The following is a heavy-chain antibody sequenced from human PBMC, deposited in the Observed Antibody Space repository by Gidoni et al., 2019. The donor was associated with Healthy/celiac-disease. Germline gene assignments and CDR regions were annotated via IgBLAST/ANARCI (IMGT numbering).Heavy chain of an antibody. D-gene: IGHD6-19*01. CDR1: GFPFCSYA. CDR3: AKDRYSSGWYDAFDI. J-gene: IGHJ3*02. V-gene: IGHV3-23*01. Sequence: EVQLLESGGGLVQPGGSLRLSCAASGFPFCSYAMSWVRQAPGKGLEWVSAISGSGGSTYYADSVKGRFTISRDNSKNTLYLQMNSLRAEDTAVYYCAKDRYSSGWYDAFDIWGQGTMVTVSS. CDR2: ISGSGGST.